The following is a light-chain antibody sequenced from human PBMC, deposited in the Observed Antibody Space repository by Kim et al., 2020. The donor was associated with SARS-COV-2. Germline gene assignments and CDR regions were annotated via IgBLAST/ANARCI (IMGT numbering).Light chain of an antibody. CDR3: QQYNDWPRT. Sequence: VSPGERATPSCRASQTINTYLAWYQQHPGQPPRLLIYGASTRATGIPARFGGSGSGTEFTLTISSLQSEDFAVYYCQQYNDWPRTFGQGTKVDIK. V-gene: IGKV3-15*01. CDR2: GAS. CDR1: QTINTY. J-gene: IGKJ1*01.